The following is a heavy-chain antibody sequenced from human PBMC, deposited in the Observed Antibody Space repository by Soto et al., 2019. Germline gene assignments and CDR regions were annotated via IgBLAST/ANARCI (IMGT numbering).Heavy chain of an antibody. V-gene: IGHV3-30*18. CDR1: GFTFSSYG. CDR2: ISYDGSNK. CDR3: AKDTSYNTDAFDI. Sequence: GGSLRLSCAASGFTFSSYGMHWVRQAPGKGLEWVAVISYDGSNKYYADSVKGRFTISRDNSKNTLYLQMNSLRAEDTAVYYCAKDTSYNTDAFDIWGQGTMVTVSS. D-gene: IGHD1-20*01. J-gene: IGHJ3*02.